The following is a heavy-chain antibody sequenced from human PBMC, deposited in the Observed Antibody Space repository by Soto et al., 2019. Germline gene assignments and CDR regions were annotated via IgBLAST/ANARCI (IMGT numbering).Heavy chain of an antibody. CDR1: GYTFTSYA. CDR2: INAGNGNT. J-gene: IGHJ5*02. Sequence: QVQLVQSGAEVKKPGASVKVSCKASGYTFTSYAMHWVRQAPGQRLEWMGWINAGNGNTKYSQKFQGRVTITRDTSASTAYMELSSLRSEDTAVYYCARAPIVVVPAATPTPGWSDPWGQGTLVTVSS. CDR3: ARAPIVVVPAATPTPGWSDP. D-gene: IGHD2-2*01. V-gene: IGHV1-3*01.